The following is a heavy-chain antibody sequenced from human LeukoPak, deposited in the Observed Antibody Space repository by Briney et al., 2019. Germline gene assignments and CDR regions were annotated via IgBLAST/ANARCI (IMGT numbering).Heavy chain of an antibody. Sequence: SETLSLTCAVYGGSFSGYYWSWIRQPPGKGLEWIGEINHSGSTNYNPSLKSRVTISVDTSKNQFSLKLSSVTAADTAVYYCARGGVKGKKTYYYDGSGYYFDYWGQGTPVTVSS. D-gene: IGHD3-22*01. CDR3: ARGGVKGKKTYYYDGSGYYFDY. CDR2: INHSGST. J-gene: IGHJ4*02. V-gene: IGHV4-34*01. CDR1: GGSFSGYY.